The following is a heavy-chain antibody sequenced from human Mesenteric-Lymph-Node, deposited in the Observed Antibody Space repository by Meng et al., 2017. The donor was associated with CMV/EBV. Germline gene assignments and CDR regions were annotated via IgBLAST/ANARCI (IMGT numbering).Heavy chain of an antibody. V-gene: IGHV3-74*01. D-gene: IGHD3-16*01. CDR2: INADGSKI. Sequence: RGSLRLSCAASGFTFSTYWMHWVRQAPGQAPVWVSHINADGSKIRYADSVKGRFTISRDNAENTLYLQMNSLRDEDTAVYYCARPLSLWDYANNEPFKYWGQGTQVTVSS. CDR3: ARPLSLWDYANNEPFKY. CDR1: GFTFSTYW. J-gene: IGHJ4*02.